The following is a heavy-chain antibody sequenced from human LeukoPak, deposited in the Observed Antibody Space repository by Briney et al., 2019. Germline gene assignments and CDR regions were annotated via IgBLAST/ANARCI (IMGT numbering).Heavy chain of an antibody. CDR2: IIPIFGTA. CDR1: GGTFSSYA. Sequence: ASVKVSCKASGGTFSSYAISWVRQAPGQGLEWMGGIIPIFGTANYAQKFQGRVTITADESTSTAYMELSSLRSEDTAVYYCARGPYCGGDCFHDYWGQGTLVTVSS. CDR3: ARGPYCGGDCFHDY. V-gene: IGHV1-69*13. D-gene: IGHD2-21*02. J-gene: IGHJ4*02.